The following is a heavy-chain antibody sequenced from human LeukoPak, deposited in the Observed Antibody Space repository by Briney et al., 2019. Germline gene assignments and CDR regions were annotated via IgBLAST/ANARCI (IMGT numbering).Heavy chain of an antibody. V-gene: IGHV3-74*01. J-gene: IGHJ4*02. Sequence: PGGSLRLSCAASGFTFSTYWMHWVRQAPGEGLVWISRVNSDVSRIRYADSVKGRFTVSRDNAKNSLYLQMNSLRSDDTALYYCARESESSGWYDYWGQGTLVTVSS. D-gene: IGHD6-19*01. CDR3: ARESESSGWYDY. CDR2: VNSDVSRI. CDR1: GFTFSTYW.